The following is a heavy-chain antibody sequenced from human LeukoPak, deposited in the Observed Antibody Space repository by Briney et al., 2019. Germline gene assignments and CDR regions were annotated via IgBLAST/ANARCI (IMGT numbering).Heavy chain of an antibody. Sequence: KYGESLKISCKGSGYSFTSYWIGWVRQMPGKGLEWMGIIYPGDSDTRYSPSFQGQVTISADKSISTAYLQWSSLKASDTAMYYCARTSVAWKDYFDYWRQGTLVTVSS. J-gene: IGHJ4*02. D-gene: IGHD1-1*01. V-gene: IGHV5-51*01. CDR1: GYSFTSYW. CDR2: IYPGDSDT. CDR3: ARTSVAWKDYFDY.